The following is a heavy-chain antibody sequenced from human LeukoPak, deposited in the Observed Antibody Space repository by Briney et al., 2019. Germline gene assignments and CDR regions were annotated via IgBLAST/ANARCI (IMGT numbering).Heavy chain of an antibody. CDR1: RGSISGYY. V-gene: IGHV4-59*08. Sequence: SETLSLTCTVSRGSISGYYWNWIRQPPGKGLEWIGYIYYSGSTNYNPSLKSRVTISVDTSKNQFSLKLSSVTAADTAVYYCASFYDFWSGYLNWGQGTLVTVSS. CDR2: IYYSGST. CDR3: ASFYDFWSGYLN. D-gene: IGHD3-3*01. J-gene: IGHJ4*02.